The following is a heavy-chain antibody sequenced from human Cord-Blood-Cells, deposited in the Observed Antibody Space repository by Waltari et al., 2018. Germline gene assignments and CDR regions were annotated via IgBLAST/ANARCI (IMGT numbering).Heavy chain of an antibody. CDR2: INPSGGST. CDR1: FTSYY. J-gene: IGHJ3*02. V-gene: IGHV1-46*01. CDR3: ATPYYDILTGSDAFDI. D-gene: IGHD3-9*01. Sequence: FTSYYMHWVRQAPGQGLEWMGIINPSGGSTSYAQKFQGRVTMTRDTSTSTVYMELSSLRSEDTAVYYCATPYYDILTGSDAFDIWGQGTMVTVSS.